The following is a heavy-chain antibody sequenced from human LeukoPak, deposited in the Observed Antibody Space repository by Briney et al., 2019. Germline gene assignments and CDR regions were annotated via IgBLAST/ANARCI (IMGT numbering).Heavy chain of an antibody. V-gene: IGHV1-2*02. J-gene: IGHJ6*03. CDR2: INPNSGGT. D-gene: IGHD3-9*01. CDR3: ARAARLGSSYYYYYMDV. Sequence: RRASVKVSCKASGYTLTDYYIHWVRQAPGQGLEWMGWINPNSGGTNYAQKFQGRVTMTRDTSISTAYMELSRLRSDDTAVYYCARAARLGSSYYYYYMDVWGKGTTVTVSS. CDR1: GYTLTDYY.